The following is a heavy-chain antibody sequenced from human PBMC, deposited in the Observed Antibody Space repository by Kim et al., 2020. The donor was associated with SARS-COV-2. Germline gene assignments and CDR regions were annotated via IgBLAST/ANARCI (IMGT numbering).Heavy chain of an antibody. CDR3: ASQTTVAIPPGY. CDR2: INHSGST. V-gene: IGHV4-34*01. CDR1: GGSFSGYY. J-gene: IGHJ4*02. Sequence: SETLSLTCAVYGGSFSGYYWSWIRQPPGKGLEWIGEINHSGSTNYNPSLKSRVTISVDTSKNQFSLKLSSVTAADTAVYYCASQTTVAIPPGYWGQGTLVTVSS. D-gene: IGHD4-17*01.